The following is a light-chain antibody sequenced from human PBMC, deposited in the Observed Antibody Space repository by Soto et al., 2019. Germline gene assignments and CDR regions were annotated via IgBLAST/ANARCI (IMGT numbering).Light chain of an antibody. CDR3: QQYTNWPLT. J-gene: IGKJ1*01. Sequence: EIVMTQSPVTLSVSPGERATLSCRASQTVSNNLAWYQQKPGQAPRLLIYGASTWATGVPARFSGSGSGTEFTLTISSLQSEDFAVYYCQQYTNWPLTLGQGTRVDIK. CDR1: QTVSNN. V-gene: IGKV3-15*01. CDR2: GAS.